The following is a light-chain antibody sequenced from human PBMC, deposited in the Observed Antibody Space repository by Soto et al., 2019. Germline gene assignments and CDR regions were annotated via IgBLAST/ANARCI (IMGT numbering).Light chain of an antibody. J-gene: IGLJ2*01. Sequence: QSALTQPASVSGSPGQSITISCTGTSSDVGGYNYVSWYQQHPDKAPKLMIYDVGTRPSGVSHRFSGSKSGNTASLTISGLQAEDEADYYCSSYTSSSTVVFGGGTKVTVL. V-gene: IGLV2-14*01. CDR3: SSYTSSSTVV. CDR2: DVG. CDR1: SSDVGGYNY.